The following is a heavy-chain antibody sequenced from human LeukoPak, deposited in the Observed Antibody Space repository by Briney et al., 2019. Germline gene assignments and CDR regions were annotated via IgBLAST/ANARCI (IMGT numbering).Heavy chain of an antibody. V-gene: IGHV4-34*01. D-gene: IGHD6-13*01. Sequence: SARVSPIRSVYAPSSTGSYWRWVRLQPGRGLEWVGEISHSGSTNYNPSLRNGVAISVDTSTKQFSLRLTSVTAADTPVYYCAAISVPGIAVAPGWGQGTLVTVSS. CDR1: APSSTGSY. CDR2: ISHSGST. CDR3: AAISVPGIAVAPG. J-gene: IGHJ4*02.